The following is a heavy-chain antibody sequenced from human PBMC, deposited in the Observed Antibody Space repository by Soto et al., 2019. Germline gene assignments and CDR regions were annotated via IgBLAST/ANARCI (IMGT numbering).Heavy chain of an antibody. Sequence: QVQLVQSGAEVKKPGASVKVSCKASGYTFTSYDINWVRQATGQGLEWMGWMNPNSGNTGYAQKFQVRVTMTRNTAISTAYRELSSLRSEDTAVYYCARGASSIRLLSYYYYMDVWGKGTTVTVSS. CDR3: ARGASSIRLLSYYYYMDV. D-gene: IGHD2-21*02. CDR1: GYTFTSYD. J-gene: IGHJ6*03. V-gene: IGHV1-8*01. CDR2: MNPNSGNT.